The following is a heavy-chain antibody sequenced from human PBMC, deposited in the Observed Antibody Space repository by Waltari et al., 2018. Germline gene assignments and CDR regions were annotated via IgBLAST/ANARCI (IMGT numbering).Heavy chain of an antibody. V-gene: IGHV3-30*03. CDR3: ATSGSDGGF. D-gene: IGHD4-17*01. J-gene: IGHJ4*03. Sequence: QVHLVQSGGGVVQPGASLRLTCATSGFTFSNYGMHWVRQGAGKGLEWVAGISYDGTKTFYTDSVKGRFTVPRDNSENTVYLQMNSLRSEDTAVYYCATSGSDGGFWGHGTLVTVS. CDR2: ISYDGTKT. CDR1: GFTFSNYG.